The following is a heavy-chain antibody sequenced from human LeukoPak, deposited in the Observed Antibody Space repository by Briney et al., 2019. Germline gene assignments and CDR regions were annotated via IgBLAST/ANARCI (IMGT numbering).Heavy chain of an antibody. D-gene: IGHD2-2*01. CDR1: GFTFSSYA. CDR2: ISYDGSNK. V-gene: IGHV3-30-3*02. J-gene: IGHJ4*02. Sequence: PGGSLRLSCAASGFTFSSYAMHWVRQAPGKGLEWVAVISYDGSNKYYADSVKGRFTISRDNSNNTLYLQMNSLRAEDTAVYYCAKSGPGIVVVPAAMVFDYWGQGTLVTVSS. CDR3: AKSGPGIVVVPAAMVFDY.